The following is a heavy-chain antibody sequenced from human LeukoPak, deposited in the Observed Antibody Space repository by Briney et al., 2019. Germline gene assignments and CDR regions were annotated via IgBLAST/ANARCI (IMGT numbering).Heavy chain of an antibody. V-gene: IGHV3-30*18. CDR2: ISYDGSNK. J-gene: IGHJ4*02. CDR3: AKGGYDSSGLDY. CDR1: GFTFSSYG. D-gene: IGHD3-22*01. Sequence: RGSLRLSCAASGFTFSSYGMHWVRQAPGKGLEWVAVISYDGSNKYYADSVKGRFTISRDNSKNTLYLQMNSLRAEDTAVYYCAKGGYDSSGLDYWGQGTLVTVSS.